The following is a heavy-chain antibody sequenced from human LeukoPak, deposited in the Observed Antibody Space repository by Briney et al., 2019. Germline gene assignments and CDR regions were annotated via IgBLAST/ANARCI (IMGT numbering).Heavy chain of an antibody. Sequence: SETLSLTCTVSGGSISTSSYYWGWIRQPPGKGREWIGSIYYTGSTYYNPSLNSRVTVSVDTSKNQFSLKLSSVTAADTAMYYCASRTRFGELRFDYWGQGTLVTVSS. CDR1: GGSISTSSYY. CDR3: ASRTRFGELRFDY. CDR2: IYYTGST. J-gene: IGHJ4*02. V-gene: IGHV4-39*01. D-gene: IGHD3-10*01.